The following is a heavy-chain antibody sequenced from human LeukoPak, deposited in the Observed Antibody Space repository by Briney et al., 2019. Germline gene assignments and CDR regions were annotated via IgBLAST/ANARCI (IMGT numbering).Heavy chain of an antibody. CDR1: GGSFSGYY. Sequence: ETLSLTCAVYGGSFSGYYWSWIRQPPGKGLEWIGEIKHSGSTNYNPSLKSRVTISVDTSKSQFSLKLSSVTAADTAVYYCATRLRWFDPWGQGTLVTVSS. CDR2: IKHSGST. V-gene: IGHV4-34*01. J-gene: IGHJ5*02. D-gene: IGHD2-21*01. CDR3: ATRLRWFDP.